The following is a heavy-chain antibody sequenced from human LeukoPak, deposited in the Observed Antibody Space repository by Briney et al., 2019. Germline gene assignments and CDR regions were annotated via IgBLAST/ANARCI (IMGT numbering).Heavy chain of an antibody. J-gene: IGHJ4*02. CDR3: AKDARRTSGWYFFDY. Sequence: GGSLRLSCAASGFTFSSQAMGWVRQAPGKGLEWVSVISDSGGSTYYADSVKGRFTISRDNSKNTLFLQMNSLRAEDTAVYFCAKDARRTSGWYFFDYWGQGTLVTVSS. V-gene: IGHV3-23*01. D-gene: IGHD6-19*01. CDR2: ISDSGGST. CDR1: GFTFSSQA.